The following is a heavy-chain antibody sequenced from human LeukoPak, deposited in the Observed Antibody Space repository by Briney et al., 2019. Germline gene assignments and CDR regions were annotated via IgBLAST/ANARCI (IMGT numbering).Heavy chain of an antibody. J-gene: IGHJ3*02. CDR1: GGSITSSSDY. CDR3: ARQGAGGRAFDI. D-gene: IGHD1-26*01. V-gene: IGHV4-39*01. Sequence: SETLSLTCTVSGGSITSSSDYWGWIRQPPGKGLEWIGSVYYSGSTYYNPSLKSRVTISVDMSKNQFSLRLSSVTAADTAIYYCARQGAGGRAFDIWGQGTMVTVSS. CDR2: VYYSGST.